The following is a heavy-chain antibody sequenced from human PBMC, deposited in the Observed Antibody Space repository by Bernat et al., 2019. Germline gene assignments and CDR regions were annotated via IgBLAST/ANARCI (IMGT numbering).Heavy chain of an antibody. Sequence: QVQLVESGGGVVQPGRSLRLSCAASGFTFSSYGMHWVRQAPGKGLEWVAVISYDGSNKYYADSVKGRFTISRDNSKNTLYLQMNSLRAEDTAVYYCAKDRVVATMEYYFDDWGQGTLVTVSS. V-gene: IGHV3-30*18. CDR3: AKDRVVATMEYYFDD. D-gene: IGHD5-12*01. J-gene: IGHJ4*02. CDR2: ISYDGSNK. CDR1: GFTFSSYG.